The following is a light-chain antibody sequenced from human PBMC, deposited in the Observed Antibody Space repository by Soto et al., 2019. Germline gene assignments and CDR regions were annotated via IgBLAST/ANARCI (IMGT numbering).Light chain of an antibody. J-gene: IGKJ1*01. Sequence: EIVMTQSPATLSVSPGERATLSCRASQSVSSNLAWYQQKPGQAPRLLIYGASTRATGIPARFSGSGSGTEFTLTISSLLSEDFAVYYCQQYNNWPRGFGQGTKVEIK. CDR2: GAS. V-gene: IGKV3-15*01. CDR1: QSVSSN. CDR3: QQYNNWPRG.